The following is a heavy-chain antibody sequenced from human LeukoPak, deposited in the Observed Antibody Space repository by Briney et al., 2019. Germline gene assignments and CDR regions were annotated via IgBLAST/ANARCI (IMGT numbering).Heavy chain of an antibody. J-gene: IGHJ4*02. V-gene: IGHV3-15*01. Sequence: NPGGSLRLSCVASGFSFSYAWMSWVRQAPGKGLQWVGHIRSETDGATTDYAAAVQGRFTISRDDSKKMLYLEMNSLTTEGTAVYYCTTDLNQRLKWFGNPLDHWGQGTPVTVSS. CDR3: TTDLNQRLKWFGNPLDH. CDR2: IRSETDGATT. D-gene: IGHD3-10*01. CDR1: GFSFSYAW.